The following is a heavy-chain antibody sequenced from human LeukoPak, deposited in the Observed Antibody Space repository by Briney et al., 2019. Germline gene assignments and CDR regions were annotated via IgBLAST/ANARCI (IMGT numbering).Heavy chain of an antibody. CDR3: ARGRRITMVRGVMRFDY. CDR2: INHSGST. CDR1: GGSFSGYY. Sequence: SETLSLTCAVYGGSFSGYYWSWIRQPPGKGLKWIGEINHSGSTNYNPSLKSRVTISVDTSKNQFSLKLSSVTAADTAVYYCARGRRITMVRGVMRFDYWGQGTLVTVSS. D-gene: IGHD3-10*01. J-gene: IGHJ4*02. V-gene: IGHV4-34*01.